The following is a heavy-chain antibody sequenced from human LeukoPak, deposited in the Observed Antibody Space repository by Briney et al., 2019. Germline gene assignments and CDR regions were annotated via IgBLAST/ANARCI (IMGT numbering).Heavy chain of an antibody. J-gene: IGHJ4*02. CDR1: GFTFRGFL. CDR3: ARAGSNWNYVY. D-gene: IGHD1-7*01. CDR2: IKQDGSEK. V-gene: IGHV3-7*01. Sequence: GGSLRLSCAASGFTFRGFLMSWVRQIPGKGLEWVANIKQDGSEKYYADALKGRFTISRDNTKNSLSLQMNSLIVEDTVVYYCARAGSNWNYVYWGQGTLVTVSS.